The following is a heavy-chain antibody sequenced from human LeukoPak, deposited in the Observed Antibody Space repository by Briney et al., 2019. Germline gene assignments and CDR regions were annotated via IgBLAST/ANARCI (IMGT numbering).Heavy chain of an antibody. Sequence: GGSLRLSCAASGFTFSTFAMIWVRQAPGKGLEWVSYISSRSATIYYADSVKGRFTISRDNAKNSLYLQMNSLRAEDTAVYYCARDPLSSSSFDLWGQGTLVTVSS. V-gene: IGHV3-48*01. CDR1: GFTFSTFA. CDR3: ARDPLSSSSFDL. J-gene: IGHJ4*02. D-gene: IGHD6-13*01. CDR2: ISSRSATI.